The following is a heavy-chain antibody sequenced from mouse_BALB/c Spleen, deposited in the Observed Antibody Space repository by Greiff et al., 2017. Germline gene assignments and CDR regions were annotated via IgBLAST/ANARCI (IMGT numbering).Heavy chain of an antibody. J-gene: IGHJ4*01. CDR2: IYPYNGGT. CDR3: ARSGTYAMDY. V-gene: IGHV1S29*02. CDR1: GYTFTDYN. D-gene: IGHD1-1*01. Sequence: EVQRVQSGPELVKPGASVKISCKASGYTFTDYNMHWVKQSHGKSLEWIGYIYPYNGGTGYNQKFKSKATLTVDNSSSTAYMELRSLTSEDSAVYYCARSGTYAMDYWGQGASVTVSS.